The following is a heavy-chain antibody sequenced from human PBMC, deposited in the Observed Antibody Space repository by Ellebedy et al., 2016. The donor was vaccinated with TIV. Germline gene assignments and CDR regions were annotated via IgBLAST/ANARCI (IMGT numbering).Heavy chain of an antibody. CDR3: AKPMGRGGRFDAFDI. CDR1: GFTFSNYA. V-gene: IGHV3-23*01. CDR2: ITGIGTST. J-gene: IGHJ3*02. Sequence: GGSLRPSXAASGFTFSNYAMSWVRQAPGKGLEWVSAITGIGTSTYYADSVKGRFTISRDNSKNTLSLQMNSLRADDTAIYYCAKPMGRGGRFDAFDIWGQGTLVTVSS. D-gene: IGHD3-16*01.